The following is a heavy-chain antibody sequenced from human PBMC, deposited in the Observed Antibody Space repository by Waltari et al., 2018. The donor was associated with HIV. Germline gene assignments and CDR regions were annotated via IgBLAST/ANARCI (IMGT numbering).Heavy chain of an antibody. CDR1: GFTFRRYG. V-gene: IGHV3-33*01. CDR2: IWYDGSNK. CDR3: ARDRSSSWYGKDYYYFGMDV. D-gene: IGHD6-13*01. Sequence: QVQVVQSGGGVVQPGRSLRLSFDGAGFTFRRYGMHWVSPAPGKGLEWVALIWYDGSNKYYADSVKGRFAISRDNSKNTVYLQMNSLRAEDTAVYYCARDRSSSWYGKDYYYFGMDVWGQGTTVTVSS. J-gene: IGHJ6*02.